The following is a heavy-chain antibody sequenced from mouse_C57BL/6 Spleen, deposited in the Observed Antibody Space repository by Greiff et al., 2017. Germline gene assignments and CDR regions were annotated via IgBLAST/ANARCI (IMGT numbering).Heavy chain of an antibody. J-gene: IGHJ1*03. D-gene: IGHD2-5*01. CDR3: AGDSNHGYLYFDV. CDR1: GYTFTSYW. V-gene: IGHV1-61*01. Sequence: QVQLQQPGAELVRPGSSVKLSCKASGYTFTSYWMDWVKQRPGQGLEWIGNIYPSDSETHYNQKFKDKATLTVDKSSSTAYMQLSSLTSEYSAVYYCAGDSNHGYLYFDVWGTGTTVTVSS. CDR2: IYPSDSET.